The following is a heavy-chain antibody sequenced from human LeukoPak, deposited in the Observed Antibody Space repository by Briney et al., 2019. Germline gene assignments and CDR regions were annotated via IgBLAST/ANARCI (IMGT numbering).Heavy chain of an antibody. CDR3: ARSQHYYDSSGYETPHFDY. D-gene: IGHD3-22*01. CDR2: IYYSGST. Sequence: PSETLSLTCTVSGGSISSSSYYWGWIRQPPGKGLEWIGSIYYSGSTYYNPSLKSRVTISVDTSKNQFSLKLSSVTAADTAVYYCARSQHYYDSSGYETPHFDYWGQGTLVTVSS. CDR1: GGSISSSSYY. V-gene: IGHV4-39*07. J-gene: IGHJ4*02.